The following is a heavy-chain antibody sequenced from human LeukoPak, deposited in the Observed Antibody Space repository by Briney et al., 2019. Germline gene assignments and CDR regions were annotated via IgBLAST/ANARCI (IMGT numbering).Heavy chain of an antibody. D-gene: IGHD3-9*01. CDR2: INPSGGST. V-gene: IGHV1-46*01. CDR1: GYAFTSYY. Sequence: GASVKVSCKTSGYAFTSYYIHWVGQAPGQGLEWLGIINPSGGSTTYAQKFQGRVTMTTDTSTSTVYMELTSLRSDDTAVYYCARSSAYYNEADIWGQGTMVTVSS. CDR3: ARSSAYYNEADI. J-gene: IGHJ3*02.